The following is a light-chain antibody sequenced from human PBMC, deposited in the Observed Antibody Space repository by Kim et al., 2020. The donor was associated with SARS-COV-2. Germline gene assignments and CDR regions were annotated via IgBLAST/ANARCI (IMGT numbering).Light chain of an antibody. CDR1: HVISTY. Sequence: DIQLTQSPSFLSASVGDRVTITCRASHVISTYLAWYQQKPGKAPKLLIYTASTLQSGVSSRFSGSGSGTEFTLTISSLQPEDFATYYCQQLNSYPYTFGQGTKLEI. V-gene: IGKV1-9*01. J-gene: IGKJ2*01. CDR3: QQLNSYPYT. CDR2: TAS.